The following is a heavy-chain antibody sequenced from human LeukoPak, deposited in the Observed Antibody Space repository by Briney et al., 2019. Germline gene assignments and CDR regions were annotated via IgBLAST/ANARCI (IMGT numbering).Heavy chain of an antibody. Sequence: GGSLRLSCAASGFTFSSYGMHWVRQAPGKGLEWVAFIRYDGSNKYYTDSVKGRFTISRDNSKNTLYLQMNSLRAEDTAVYYCAKDQEQQLNYWGQGTLVTVSS. CDR1: GFTFSSYG. J-gene: IGHJ4*02. V-gene: IGHV3-30*02. CDR3: AKDQEQQLNY. CDR2: IRYDGSNK. D-gene: IGHD6-13*01.